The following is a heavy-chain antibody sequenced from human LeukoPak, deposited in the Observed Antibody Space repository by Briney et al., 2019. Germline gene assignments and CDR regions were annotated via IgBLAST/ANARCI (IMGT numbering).Heavy chain of an antibody. CDR1: GYTFTGYY. Sequence: ASVKVSCKASGYTFTGYYMHWVRQAPGQGLEWMGWINPNSGGTNYAQKFQGWVTMTRDTSISTAYMELSRLRSEDTAVYYCARDYGYSGSYYPDYWGQGTLVTVSS. D-gene: IGHD1-26*01. CDR3: ARDYGYSGSYYPDY. V-gene: IGHV1-2*04. CDR2: INPNSGGT. J-gene: IGHJ4*02.